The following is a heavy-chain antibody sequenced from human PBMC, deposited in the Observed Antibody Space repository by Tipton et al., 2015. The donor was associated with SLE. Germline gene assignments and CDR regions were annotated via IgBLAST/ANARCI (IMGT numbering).Heavy chain of an antibody. J-gene: IGHJ5*02. CDR3: ARERPASYSSSPGWFDP. V-gene: IGHV4-59*01. CDR2: IYYSGST. D-gene: IGHD6-6*01. Sequence: TLSLTCTVSGDSISGYYWSWIRQPPGKGLEWIGYIYYSGSTNYNPSLKSRVTISVDTSKNQFSLKLSSVTAADTAVYYCARERPASYSSSPGWFDPWGQGTLVTVSS. CDR1: GDSISGYY.